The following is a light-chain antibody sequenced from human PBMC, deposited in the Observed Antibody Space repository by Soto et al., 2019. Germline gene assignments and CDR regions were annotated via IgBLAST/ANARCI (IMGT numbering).Light chain of an antibody. CDR3: CSYAGSYTWV. V-gene: IGLV2-11*01. Sequence: QSALTQPRSVSGSPGQSVTISCTGTSSDVRGYNYVSWYQQHPGKAPKLMIYDVSKRPSGVPDRFSGSESGNTASLTISGLQAEDEADYYCCSYAGSYTWVFGGGTKLTVL. CDR1: SSDVRGYNY. CDR2: DVS. J-gene: IGLJ3*02.